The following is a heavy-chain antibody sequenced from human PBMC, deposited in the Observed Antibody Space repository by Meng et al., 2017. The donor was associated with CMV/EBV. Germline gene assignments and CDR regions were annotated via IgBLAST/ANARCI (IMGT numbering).Heavy chain of an antibody. CDR3: ARDGCSSTSCYRVDWFDP. Sequence: ISSSSYYWGWIRQPPGKGLEWIGSIYYSGSTYYNPSLKSRVTISVDTSKNQFSLKLSSVTAADTAVYYCARDGCSSTSCYRVDWFDPWGQGTLVTVSS. CDR1: ISSSSYY. CDR2: IYYSGST. V-gene: IGHV4-39*07. D-gene: IGHD2-2*02. J-gene: IGHJ5*02.